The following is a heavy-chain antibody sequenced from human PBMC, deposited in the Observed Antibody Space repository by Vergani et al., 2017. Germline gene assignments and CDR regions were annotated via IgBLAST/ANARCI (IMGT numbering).Heavy chain of an antibody. D-gene: IGHD3-9*01. Sequence: DVQLVESGGGLVKPGGSLRLSCAVSGFTFRDYNMHWVRQAPGKGLEWVSSISSGGTYKNFADSMKGRFTISRDNAKNSLFLQMNSLRVEDTGVYYCARARCIETCYMSNWLDSWGQGTLVTVSS. CDR2: ISSGGTYK. J-gene: IGHJ5*01. CDR3: ARARCIETCYMSNWLDS. CDR1: GFTFRDYN. V-gene: IGHV3-21*01.